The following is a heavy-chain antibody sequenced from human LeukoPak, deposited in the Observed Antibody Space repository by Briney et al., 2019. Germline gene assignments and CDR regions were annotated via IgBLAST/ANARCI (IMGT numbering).Heavy chain of an antibody. V-gene: IGHV3-23*01. CDR3: ARGGIQLLLDY. Sequence: GGSLRLSCAASGFTFNNYAMNWVRQAPGKGLEWVSVISGSGGTTYYADSVKGRFTISRDSSKNTLYLQMNSLRAEDTAVYYCARGGIQLLLDYWGQGTLVTVSS. J-gene: IGHJ4*02. D-gene: IGHD5-18*01. CDR2: ISGSGGTT. CDR1: GFTFNNYA.